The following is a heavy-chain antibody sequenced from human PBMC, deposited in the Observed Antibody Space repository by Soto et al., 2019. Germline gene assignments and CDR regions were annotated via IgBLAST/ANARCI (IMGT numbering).Heavy chain of an antibody. D-gene: IGHD5-18*01. CDR3: AKDSGGYSYGYQDYYYGMDV. V-gene: IGHV3-30*18. CDR1: GFTFSSYG. J-gene: IGHJ6*02. Sequence: GGSLRLSCAASGFTFSSYGMHWVRQAPGKGLEWVAVISYDGSNKYYADSVKGRFTISRDNSKNTLYLQMNSLRAEDTAVYYCAKDSGGYSYGYQDYYYGMDVWGQGTTVTVSS. CDR2: ISYDGSNK.